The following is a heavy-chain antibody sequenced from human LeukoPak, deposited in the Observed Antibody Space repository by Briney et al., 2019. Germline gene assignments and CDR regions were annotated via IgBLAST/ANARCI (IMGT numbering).Heavy chain of an antibody. D-gene: IGHD3-9*01. CDR3: ASLMTYYDILGLDAFDI. CDR1: GFTFSSYA. J-gene: IGHJ3*02. Sequence: PGGSLRLSCAASGFTFSSYAMSWVRQAPGKGLEWVPAISGSGGSTYYADSVKGRFTISRDNAKNSLYLQMNSLRAEDTAVYYCASLMTYYDILGLDAFDIWGQGTMVTVSS. V-gene: IGHV3-23*01. CDR2: ISGSGGST.